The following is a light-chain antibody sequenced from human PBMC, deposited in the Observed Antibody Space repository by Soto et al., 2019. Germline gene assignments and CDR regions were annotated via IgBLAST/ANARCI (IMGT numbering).Light chain of an antibody. CDR3: QPSYSPPST. CDR1: QSISSY. J-gene: IGKJ2*01. V-gene: IGKV1-39*01. Sequence: DIQMTQSPSSLSASVGDRVTITCRASQSISSYLNWYQQKPGKAPKLLIYAASSLQSGVPSRFSGSVSETVFNLLISSLQPEAFVSCSRQPSYSPPSTFGQGTK. CDR2: AAS.